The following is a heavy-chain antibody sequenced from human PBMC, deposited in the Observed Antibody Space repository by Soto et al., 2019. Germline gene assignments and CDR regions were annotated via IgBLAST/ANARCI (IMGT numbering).Heavy chain of an antibody. D-gene: IGHD3-22*01. V-gene: IGHV1-69*13. J-gene: IGHJ4*02. CDR3: VRGPDYEGYFDY. CDR2: IILPFGAP. Sequence: SVKVSCKASGTTFSNYAIGWVRQAPGQGLEWMGGIILPFGAPNYAQKFQGRVTITADESMTTAFMELRGLRSEDTAVYFCVRGPDYEGYFDYWGQGTLVTVSS. CDR1: GTTFSNYA.